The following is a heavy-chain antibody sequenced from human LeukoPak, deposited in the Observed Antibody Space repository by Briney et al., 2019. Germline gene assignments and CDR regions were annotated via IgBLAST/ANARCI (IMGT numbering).Heavy chain of an antibody. CDR1: GFTFSRFW. Sequence: PGGSLRLSRADSGFTFSRFWMSWVRQAPGKGLEWVANIKQDGSVKNYVDSVKGRFTISRDNAKNSLYLQMDSLRAEDTAVYYCTRQTERDAYNQYWGQGTLVTVSS. CDR2: IKQDGSVK. V-gene: IGHV3-7*05. J-gene: IGHJ4*02. CDR3: TRQTERDAYNQY. D-gene: IGHD5-24*01.